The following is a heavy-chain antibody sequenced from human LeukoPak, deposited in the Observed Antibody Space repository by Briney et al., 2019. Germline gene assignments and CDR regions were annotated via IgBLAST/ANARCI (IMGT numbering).Heavy chain of an antibody. CDR3: AQAPPMHHVFDY. CDR1: GFTFDDYA. Sequence: GGSLRLSCAASGFTFDDYAMHWVRQAPGKGLEWVSLISGDGGSTYYADSVKGRFTISRDNSKNSLYLQMNSLRTEDTALYYCAQAPPMHHVFDYWGQGTLVTVSS. D-gene: IGHD1-14*01. CDR2: ISGDGGST. V-gene: IGHV3-43*02. J-gene: IGHJ4*02.